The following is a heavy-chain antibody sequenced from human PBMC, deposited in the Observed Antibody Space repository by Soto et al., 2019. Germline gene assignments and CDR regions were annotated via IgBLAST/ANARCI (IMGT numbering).Heavy chain of an antibody. CDR2: ISAYNGNT. CDR3: ARTDTVTVLGYYFDY. V-gene: IGHV1-18*01. Sequence: QVQLVQSGAEVKKPGASVKVSCKAAGYTFTSYGISWVRQAPGQGLEWMGWISAYNGNTNYAQKLQGRVTMTTDTSTSTAYMELRSLRSDDTAVYYCARTDTVTVLGYYFDYWGQGTLVTVSS. CDR1: GYTFTSYG. J-gene: IGHJ4*02. D-gene: IGHD4-17*01.